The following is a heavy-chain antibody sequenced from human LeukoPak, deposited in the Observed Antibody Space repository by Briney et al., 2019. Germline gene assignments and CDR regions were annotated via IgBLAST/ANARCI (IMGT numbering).Heavy chain of an antibody. V-gene: IGHV3-48*03. J-gene: IGHJ6*02. CDR3: ALAAAGTAYYYYYYGMDV. Sequence: GGSLRLSCAASGFTFSSYEMNWVRQAPGKGLEWVSYISSSGSTIYYADSVKGRFTISRGNAKNSLYLQMNSLRAEDTAVYYCALAAAGTAYYYYYYGMDVWGQGTTVTVSS. D-gene: IGHD6-13*01. CDR1: GFTFSSYE. CDR2: ISSSGSTI.